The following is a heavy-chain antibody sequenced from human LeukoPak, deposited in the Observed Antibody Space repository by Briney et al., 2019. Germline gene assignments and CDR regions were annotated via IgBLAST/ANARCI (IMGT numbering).Heavy chain of an antibody. CDR2: IIPIFGTA. J-gene: IGHJ4*02. V-gene: IGHV1-69*05. CDR3: ASLLM. CDR1: GYTFTSYG. Sequence: GASVKVSCKASGYTFTSYGISWVRQAPGQGLEWMGRIIPIFGTANYAQKFQGRVTITTDESTSTAYMELSSLRSEDPAVYYCASLLMWGQGTLVTVSS.